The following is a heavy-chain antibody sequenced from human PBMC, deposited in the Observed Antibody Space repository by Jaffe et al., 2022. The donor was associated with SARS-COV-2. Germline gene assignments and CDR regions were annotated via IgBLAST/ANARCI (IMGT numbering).Heavy chain of an antibody. CDR3: ARDHSSGSRAYYFDY. CDR2: ISSYNGNR. CDR1: GYTFIDYG. Sequence: QIQLVQSGGEVKQPGASVKVACKASGYTFIDYGISWVRQAPGQGLEWMGWISSYNGNRNSAQRLHGRFTMTTDTSTNTAYMELNSLRSDDTAMYYCARDHSSGSRAYYFDYWGQGSLVTVSS. V-gene: IGHV1-18*01. D-gene: IGHD6-19*01. J-gene: IGHJ4*02.